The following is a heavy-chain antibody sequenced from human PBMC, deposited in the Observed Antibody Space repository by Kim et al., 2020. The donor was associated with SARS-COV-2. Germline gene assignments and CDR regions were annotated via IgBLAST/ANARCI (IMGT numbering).Heavy chain of an antibody. D-gene: IGHD3-22*01. CDR1: GFTFSSYE. CDR2: ISGSGNTI. V-gene: IGHV3-48*03. J-gene: IGHJ3*02. Sequence: GGSLRLSCAASGFTFSSYEMNWVRQAPGKGLEWVSYISGSGNTISYADSVKGRFTVSRDNAKNSLYLQMNSLRAEDTAVYYCARDNGGSGYYPHAFDIWGQGTRATVSS. CDR3: ARDNGGSGYYPHAFDI.